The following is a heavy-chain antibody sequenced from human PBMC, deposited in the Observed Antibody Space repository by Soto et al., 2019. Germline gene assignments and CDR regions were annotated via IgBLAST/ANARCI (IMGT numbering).Heavy chain of an antibody. CDR1: GGSFSGYY. D-gene: IGHD3-3*01. V-gene: IGHV4-34*01. J-gene: IGHJ4*02. CDR2: INHSGST. Sequence: LTCAVYGGSFSGYYWSWIRQPPGKGLEWNGEINHSGSTNYNPSLKSRVTISVDTSKNQFSLKLSSVTAADTAVYYCARGYYDFWSGYYTGRGSGFEYWGQGTLVTVSS. CDR3: ARGYYDFWSGYYTGRGSGFEY.